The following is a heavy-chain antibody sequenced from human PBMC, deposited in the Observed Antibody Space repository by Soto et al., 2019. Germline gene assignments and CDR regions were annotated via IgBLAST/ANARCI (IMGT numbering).Heavy chain of an antibody. D-gene: IGHD4-17*01. V-gene: IGHV1-46*03. CDR1: GYTFTSYY. J-gene: IGHJ4*02. CDR2: INPSGGST. Sequence: VASVKVSCKASGYTFTSYYMHWVRQAPGQGLEWMGIINPSGGSTSYAQKFQGRVTMTRDTSTSTVYMELSSLRSEDTAVYYCASTTVTSRERAYYFDYWGQGTLVTVSS. CDR3: ASTTVTSRERAYYFDY.